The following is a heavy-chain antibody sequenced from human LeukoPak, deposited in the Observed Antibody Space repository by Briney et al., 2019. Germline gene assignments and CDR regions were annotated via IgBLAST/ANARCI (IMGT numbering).Heavy chain of an antibody. CDR3: ERAATHHYGMDV. Sequence: SETLSLTCTVSGGFISGYYWSWIRQPPGKGLEWIGYIYYSGSTNYNPSLKSRVTISVDTSKSQFSLKLSSLTAADTAVYYFERAATHHYGMDVWGQGTTVTVSS. J-gene: IGHJ6*02. D-gene: IGHD2-15*01. CDR1: GGFISGYY. V-gene: IGHV4-59*01. CDR2: IYYSGST.